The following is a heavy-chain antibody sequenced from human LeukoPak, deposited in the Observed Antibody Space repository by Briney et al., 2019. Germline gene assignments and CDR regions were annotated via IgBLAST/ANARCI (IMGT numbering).Heavy chain of an antibody. CDR3: TRVPPWELLRSLDY. D-gene: IGHD1-26*01. J-gene: IGHJ4*02. V-gene: IGHV3-53*01. CDR1: GFTVSSNY. CDR2: IYSGGST. Sequence: PGGSLRLSCAASGFTVSSNYMSWVRQAPGKGLEWVSVIYSGGSTYYADSVKGRFTISRHISQNTLYLQMNSLKTEDTAVYYCTRVPPWELLRSLDYWGQGTLVTVSS.